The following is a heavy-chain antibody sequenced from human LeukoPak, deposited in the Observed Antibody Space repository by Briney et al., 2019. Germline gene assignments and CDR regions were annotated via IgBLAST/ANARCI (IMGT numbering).Heavy chain of an antibody. CDR2: IYAGGST. J-gene: IGHJ5*02. D-gene: IGHD3-10*01. CDR1: GGSISSYY. CDR3: ARDSGTSGEVKFDP. Sequence: SETLSLICTVSGGSISSYYLSWIRQPAGRGLEWIGRIYAGGSTTYSPSLKSRVTMSLDTSKNQFSLKVTSVTAADTAVYYCARDSGTSGEVKFDPWGQGTLVAVSS. V-gene: IGHV4-4*07.